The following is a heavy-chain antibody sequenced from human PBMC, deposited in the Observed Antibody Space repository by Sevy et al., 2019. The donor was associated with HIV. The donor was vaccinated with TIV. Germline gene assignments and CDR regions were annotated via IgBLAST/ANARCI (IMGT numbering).Heavy chain of an antibody. CDR2: ISTGSTTI. D-gene: IGHD3-16*01. CDR3: AIEPRDGGDY. V-gene: IGHV3-48*02. Sequence: GGSLRLSCAASGFIFSSYSMNWVRQAPGKGLEWISYISTGSTTIYYADSVKGRLTVSRDNARSSLFLQMNSLRDEDTAVYYCAIEPRDGGDYWGQGTLVTVSS. CDR1: GFIFSSYS. J-gene: IGHJ4*02.